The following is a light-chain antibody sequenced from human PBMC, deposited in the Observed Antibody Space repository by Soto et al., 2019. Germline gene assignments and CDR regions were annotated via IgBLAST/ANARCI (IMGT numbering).Light chain of an antibody. V-gene: IGKV4-1*01. Sequence: EIVLTQSPATVSVSPGERATLSCRASQSVNTNLAWYQKKPGQPPKLLIYWASTRESGVPDRFSGSGSGTDFTLTISSLQAEDVAVYYCQQYYSTPLTFGGGTKVDIK. CDR2: WAS. J-gene: IGKJ4*01. CDR3: QQYYSTPLT. CDR1: QSVNTN.